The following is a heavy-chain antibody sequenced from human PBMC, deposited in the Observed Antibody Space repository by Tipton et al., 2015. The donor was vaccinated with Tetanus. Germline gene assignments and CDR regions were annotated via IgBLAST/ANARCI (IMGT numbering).Heavy chain of an antibody. J-gene: IGHJ4*02. CDR1: GFTFSSYT. CDR2: TYSGGST. CDR3: ARARSGSYYLDY. Sequence: GSLRLSCAASGFTFSSYTMSWVRQAPGKGLEWVSVTYSGGSTYYADSVKGRFTISRDNSKNTLYLQMNSLRAEDTAVYYCARARSGSYYLDYWGQGTLVTVSS. V-gene: IGHV3-53*01. D-gene: IGHD1-26*01.